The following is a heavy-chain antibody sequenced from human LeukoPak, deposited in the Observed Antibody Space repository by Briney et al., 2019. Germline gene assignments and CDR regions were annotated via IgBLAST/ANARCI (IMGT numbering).Heavy chain of an antibody. CDR2: IWYDGSNK. CDR1: GFTFSSYG. J-gene: IGHJ3*02. CDR3: AREYPLVLRYFDWLLGGAFDI. D-gene: IGHD3-9*01. Sequence: PGGSLRLSCAAPGFTFSSYGMHWVRQAPGKGLEWVAVIWYDGSNKYYADSVKGRFTISRDNSKNTLYLQMNSLRAEDTAVYYCAREYPLVLRYFDWLLGGAFDIWGQGTMVTVSS. V-gene: IGHV3-33*01.